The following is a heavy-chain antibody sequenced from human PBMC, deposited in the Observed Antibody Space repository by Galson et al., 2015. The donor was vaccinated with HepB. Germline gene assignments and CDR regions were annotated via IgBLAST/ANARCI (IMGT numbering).Heavy chain of an antibody. D-gene: IGHD5-18*01. Sequence: SLRLSCAASGFTFSGSAMHWVRQASGKGLEWVGRIRSKANSYATAYAASVKGRFTISRDDSKNTAYLQMNSLKTEDTAVYYCTRLSGTWYSYGLNDYWGQGTLVTVSS. J-gene: IGHJ4*02. CDR1: GFTFSGSA. CDR2: IRSKANSYAT. V-gene: IGHV3-73*01. CDR3: TRLSGTWYSYGLNDY.